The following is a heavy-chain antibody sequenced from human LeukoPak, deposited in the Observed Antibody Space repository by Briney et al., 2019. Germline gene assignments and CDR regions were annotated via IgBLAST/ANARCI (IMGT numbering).Heavy chain of an antibody. CDR3: ARVSYCSSTSCFDY. V-gene: IGHV1-2*02. Sequence: ASVKVSCKASGYTFTGYYMHWVRQAPGQGREWMGWINPNSGGTNYAQKFQGRVTMTRDTSISTAYMELSRLRSDDTAVYYCARVSYCSSTSCFDYWGQGTLVSVSS. J-gene: IGHJ4*02. CDR1: GYTFTGYY. CDR2: INPNSGGT. D-gene: IGHD2-2*01.